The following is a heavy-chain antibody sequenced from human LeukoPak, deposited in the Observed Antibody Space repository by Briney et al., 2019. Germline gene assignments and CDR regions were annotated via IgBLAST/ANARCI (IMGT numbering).Heavy chain of an antibody. CDR1: GGTFSSYA. D-gene: IGHD1-26*01. CDR3: ARGLKWELYY. CDR2: VIPIFGTA. J-gene: IGHJ4*02. Sequence: GASVKVSCKASGGTFSSYAISWVRQAPGQGLEWMGGVIPIFGTANYAQKFQGRVTITADESTSTAYMELSSLRSEDTAVYYCARGLKWELYYWGQGTLVTVSS. V-gene: IGHV1-69*13.